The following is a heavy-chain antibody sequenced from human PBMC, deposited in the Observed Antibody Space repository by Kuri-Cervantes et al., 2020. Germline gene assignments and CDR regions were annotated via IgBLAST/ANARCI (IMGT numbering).Heavy chain of an antibody. CDR1: GGSISSYY. CDR3: ARRSITMVQGFDI. Sequence: SETLSLTCTVSGGSISSYYWSWIRQPPGKGLEWIGSIYHSGSTYYNPSLKSRVTISVDTSKNQFSLKLSSVTAADTAVYYCARRSITMVQGFDIWGQGTMVTVSS. D-gene: IGHD3-10*01. CDR2: IYHSGST. V-gene: IGHV4-59*12. J-gene: IGHJ3*02.